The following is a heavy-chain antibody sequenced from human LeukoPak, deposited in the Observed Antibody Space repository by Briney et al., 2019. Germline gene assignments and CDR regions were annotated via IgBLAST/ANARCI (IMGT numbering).Heavy chain of an antibody. CDR3: ARDYGSGSHYGMDV. CDR2: ISGSGGST. Sequence: GGSLRLSCAASGFTFSSYAMSWVRQAPGKGLEWVSAISGSGGSTYYADSVKGRFTISRDNSKNTLYLQMNSLRAEDTAVYYCARDYGSGSHYGMDVWGQGTLVTVSS. V-gene: IGHV3-23*01. CDR1: GFTFSSYA. D-gene: IGHD3-10*01. J-gene: IGHJ6*02.